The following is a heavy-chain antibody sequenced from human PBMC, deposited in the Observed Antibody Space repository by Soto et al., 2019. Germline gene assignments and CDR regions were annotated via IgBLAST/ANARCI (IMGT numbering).Heavy chain of an antibody. V-gene: IGHV3-53*01. D-gene: IGHD4-4*01. J-gene: IGHJ4*02. CDR3: ARGSSNYNF. CDR1: GFTVSSNY. Sequence: EVQLVESGGGLVQPGGSLRLSCAASGFTVSSNYMTWVRQAPGKGLEWVSTIYSDGTTYYADSVKGRFTISRDNSKNTVYLQMNRLRAEDTAVYYCARGSSNYNFWGQGTLVTVSS. CDR2: IYSDGTT.